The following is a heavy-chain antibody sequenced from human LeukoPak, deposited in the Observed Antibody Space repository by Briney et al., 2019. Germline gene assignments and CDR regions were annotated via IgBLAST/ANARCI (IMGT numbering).Heavy chain of an antibody. J-gene: IGHJ5*02. CDR1: GGSTSSYY. CDR3: ARGGGYDFWSARGWFDP. D-gene: IGHD3-3*01. CDR2: IYYSGST. V-gene: IGHV4-59*01. Sequence: NPSETLSLTCTVSGGSTSSYYWSWIRQPPGKGLEWIGYIYYSGSTNYNPSLKSRVTISVDTSKNQFSLKLSSVTAADTAVYYCARGGGYDFWSARGWFDPWGQGTLVTVSS.